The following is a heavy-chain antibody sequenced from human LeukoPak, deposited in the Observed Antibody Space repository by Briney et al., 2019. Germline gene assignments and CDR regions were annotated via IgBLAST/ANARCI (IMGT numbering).Heavy chain of an antibody. Sequence: GGTLRLSCAASGFTFSDYGMSWVRQAPGKGLEWVSTISDGGSITYYADSVKGRFTISRDNAKNSLYLQMNSLRAEDTAVYYCARGYGSGSYGPPARFDPWGQGTLVTVSS. V-gene: IGHV3-21*01. J-gene: IGHJ5*02. CDR2: ISDGGSIT. CDR3: ARGYGSGSYGPPARFDP. D-gene: IGHD3-10*01. CDR1: GFTFSDYG.